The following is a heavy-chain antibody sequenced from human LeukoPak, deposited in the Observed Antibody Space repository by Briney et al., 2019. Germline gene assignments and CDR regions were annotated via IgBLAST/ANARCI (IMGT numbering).Heavy chain of an antibody. CDR2: IRSKANSYAT. J-gene: IGHJ4*02. D-gene: IGHD3-9*01. CDR1: GLTLSGSA. CDR3: TINYDILTGLFNFDY. Sequence: GGSLKLSCAAYGLTLSGSAMHWVRQASGKGLEWVGCIRSKANSYATAYAASVKGRFTISRDDSKNTAYLQMNSLKTEDTAVYYCTINYDILTGLFNFDYWGEGTLVSVFS. V-gene: IGHV3-73*01.